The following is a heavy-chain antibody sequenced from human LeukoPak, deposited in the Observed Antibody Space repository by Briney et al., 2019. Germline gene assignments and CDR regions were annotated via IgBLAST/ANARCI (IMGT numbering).Heavy chain of an antibody. D-gene: IGHD3-10*01. J-gene: IGHJ3*02. Sequence: SETLSLTCTVSGGSISSYYWSWIRQPAGKGLEWIGRIYTSGSTNYNPSLKSRVTISVDTSKNQFSLKLSSVTAADTAVYYCARHTLWPDAFDIWGQGTMVTVSS. CDR2: IYTSGST. CDR1: GGSISSYY. CDR3: ARHTLWPDAFDI. V-gene: IGHV4-4*07.